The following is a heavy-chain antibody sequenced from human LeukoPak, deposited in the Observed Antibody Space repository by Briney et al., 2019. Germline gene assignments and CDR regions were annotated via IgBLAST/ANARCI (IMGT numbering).Heavy chain of an antibody. V-gene: IGHV3-23*01. CDR1: GFTFSSCA. CDR2: ISGSGGST. J-gene: IGHJ4*02. Sequence: PGGSLRLSCAASGFTFSSCAMSWVRQAPGKGLEWVSAISGSGGSTYYADSVKGRVTISRDNSKNTLYLQMNSLRAEDTAVYYCAKSGIYYYDSSGYSDYWGQGTLVTVSS. CDR3: AKSGIYYYDSSGYSDY. D-gene: IGHD3-22*01.